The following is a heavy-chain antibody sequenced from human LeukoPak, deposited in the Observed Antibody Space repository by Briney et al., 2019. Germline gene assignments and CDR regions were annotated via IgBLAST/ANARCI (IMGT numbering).Heavy chain of an antibody. D-gene: IGHD2-2*01. V-gene: IGHV1-46*01. J-gene: IGHJ4*02. CDR2: INPSGGST. Sequence: ASVTVSCTASGYTFTAYYMHWVREAPGQGLEWMGIINPSGGSTNYAQKLQGRVTMTTDTSTSTAYMELRSLRSDDTAVYYCARDVVTPDYWGQGTLVTVSS. CDR1: GYTFTAYY. CDR3: ARDVVTPDY.